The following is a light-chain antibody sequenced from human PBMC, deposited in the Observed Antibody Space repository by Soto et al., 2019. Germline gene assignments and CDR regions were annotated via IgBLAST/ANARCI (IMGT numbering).Light chain of an antibody. V-gene: IGLV2-18*02. CDR1: SSDVGSYNR. CDR3: SSYTSSSTWV. Sequence: QSALTQPPSVSGSPGQSVTISCTGPSSDVGSYNRVSGYQQPPGTAPKLMIYQVSNRPSGVPDRFSGSKSGNTASLTISGLQAEDAADYYCSSYTSSSTWVFGVGTKITVL. J-gene: IGLJ3*02. CDR2: QVS.